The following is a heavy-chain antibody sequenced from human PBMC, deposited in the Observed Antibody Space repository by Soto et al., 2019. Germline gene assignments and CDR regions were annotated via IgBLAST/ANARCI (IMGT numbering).Heavy chain of an antibody. D-gene: IGHD2-21*01. Sequence: VKVSCKASGGTFSSYAISWVRQAPGQGLEWMGGIIPIFGTANYAQKFQGRVTITADESTSTAYMELSSLRSEDTAVYYCARHVDSPSNYYYGMDVWGQGTTVTVSS. J-gene: IGHJ6*02. CDR2: IIPIFGTA. V-gene: IGHV1-69*01. CDR3: ARHVDSPSNYYYGMDV. CDR1: GGTFSSYA.